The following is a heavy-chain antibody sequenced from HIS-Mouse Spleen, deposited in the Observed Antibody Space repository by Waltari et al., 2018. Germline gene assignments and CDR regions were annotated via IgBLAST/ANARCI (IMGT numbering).Heavy chain of an antibody. CDR3: AREIPYSSSWYDWYFDL. CDR2: IYYRGST. J-gene: IGHJ2*01. D-gene: IGHD6-13*01. V-gene: IGHV4-39*07. CDR1: GGSISSSSYY. Sequence: QLQLQESGPGLVKPSETLSLTCTVSGGSISSSSYYWGWIRQPPGKGLGWIGSIYYRGSTYYNPSRKSRVTISVDTSKNQFSLKLSSVTAADTAVYYCAREIPYSSSWYDWYFDLWGRGTLVTVSS.